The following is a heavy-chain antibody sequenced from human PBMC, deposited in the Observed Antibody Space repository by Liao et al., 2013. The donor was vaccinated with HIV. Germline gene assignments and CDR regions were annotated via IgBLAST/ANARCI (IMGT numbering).Heavy chain of an antibody. CDR2: IYYNKTT. J-gene: IGHJ5*02. CDR3: ATSGEDWFDP. D-gene: IGHD3-10*01. V-gene: IGHV4-59*01. Sequence: QVQLQESGPGLVKPSETLSLTCTVSGASISSYYWSWIRQPPGKGLEWIGYIYYNKTTNYKPSLESRVIISVDTSKNQFSLNLRSVTAADTAVYYCATSGEDWFDPWGQGTLVTVSS. CDR1: GASISSYY.